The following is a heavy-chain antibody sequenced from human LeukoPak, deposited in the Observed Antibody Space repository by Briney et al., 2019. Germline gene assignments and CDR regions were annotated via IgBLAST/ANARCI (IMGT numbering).Heavy chain of an antibody. D-gene: IGHD2-15*01. CDR3: ARPTRGYCSGGSCYATPHGWFDP. CDR1: GYAISSGYY. V-gene: IGHV4-38-2*01. J-gene: IGHJ5*02. CDR2: IYHSGST. Sequence: SETLSPTCAVSGYAISSGYYWGWIRQPPGKGLEWIGSIYHSGSTYYNPSLKSRVTISVDTSKNQFSLKLSSVTAADTAVYYCARPTRGYCSGGSCYATPHGWFDPWGQGTLVTVSS.